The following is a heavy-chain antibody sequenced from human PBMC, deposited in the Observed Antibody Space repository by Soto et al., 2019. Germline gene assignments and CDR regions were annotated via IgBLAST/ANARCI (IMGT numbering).Heavy chain of an antibody. CDR1: GFTFNNFG. J-gene: IGHJ3*02. CDR3: AKDYLGNSNAFDI. CDR2: VSYDGTKK. Sequence: QVQLVQSGGGVVQPGRSLRLSCAASGFTFNNFGIHWVRQSPGKGLEWVASVSYDGTKKLSADSVKGRFTISRDSSKNKVYLLMSSLRAGDTAVYYCAKDYLGNSNAFDIWGRGTMVTVSS. V-gene: IGHV3-30*18. D-gene: IGHD2-2*01.